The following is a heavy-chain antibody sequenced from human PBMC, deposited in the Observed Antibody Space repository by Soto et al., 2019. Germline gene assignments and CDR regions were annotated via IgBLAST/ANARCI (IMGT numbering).Heavy chain of an antibody. J-gene: IGHJ4*02. D-gene: IGHD6-6*01. CDR3: ARGRIAASPEGIDY. CDR1: GGSISSGSYS. CDR2: IYHSGST. V-gene: IGHV4-30-2*01. Sequence: SETLSLTCAVSGGSISSGSYSWSWIRQPPGKGLEWIGYIYHSGSTYYYPSLKSRVTISVDRSKNQFSLKLSSVTAADTAVYYCARGRIAASPEGIDYWGQGTLVTVSS.